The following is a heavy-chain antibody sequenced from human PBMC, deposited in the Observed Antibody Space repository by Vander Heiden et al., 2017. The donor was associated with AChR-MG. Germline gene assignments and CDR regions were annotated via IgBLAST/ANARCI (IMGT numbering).Heavy chain of an antibody. V-gene: IGHV3-30*18. D-gene: IGHD3-10*01. Sequence: QVQLVESGGGVVPPGRSLTLSCAASGFSCSSHGMHWVRQAPGKGLEWVAVISYDGSNKYYADSVKGRFTISRDNSKNTLYLQMNSLRAEDTAVYYCAKDGGTGKRITSSYYFDYWGQGTLVTVSS. CDR2: ISYDGSNK. CDR3: AKDGGTGKRITSSYYFDY. J-gene: IGHJ4*02. CDR1: GFSCSSHG.